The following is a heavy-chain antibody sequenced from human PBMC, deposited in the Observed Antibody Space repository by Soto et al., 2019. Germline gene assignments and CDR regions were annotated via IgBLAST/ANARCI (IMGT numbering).Heavy chain of an antibody. CDR3: VRVGIQLSYHYYYGMDV. CDR1: GFIFGSYE. CDR2: IRSSGSTI. Sequence: GGSLRLPCSASGFIFGSYEMNWVRQAPGKGLEWVSYIRSSGSTIYHADSVTVRFTISRDNAKNSLYLQLDSLRAEDTAVYYCVRVGIQLSYHYYYGMDVWGQGTTVTVSS. J-gene: IGHJ6*02. D-gene: IGHD5-18*01. V-gene: IGHV3-48*03.